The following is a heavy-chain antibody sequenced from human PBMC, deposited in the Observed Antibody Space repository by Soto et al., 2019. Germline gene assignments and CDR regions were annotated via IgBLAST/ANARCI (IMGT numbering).Heavy chain of an antibody. V-gene: IGHV1-3*01. Sequence: QVQLVQSGAEVKKPGASVKVSCKASGYDFSSYPINWVRQAPGQRPEWVGWINVANGNTQYTRKVQDRVTITRDTSATTDYMLLSSLRSEDTAVYFCARRGLPSTIGGAAWAYLDHWGQGTLVTVSS. CDR1: GYDFSSYP. CDR3: ARRGLPSTIGGAAWAYLDH. D-gene: IGHD1-26*01. CDR2: INVANGNT. J-gene: IGHJ4*02.